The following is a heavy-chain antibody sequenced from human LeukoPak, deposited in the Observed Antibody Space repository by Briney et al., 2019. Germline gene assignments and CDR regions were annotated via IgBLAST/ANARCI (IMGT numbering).Heavy chain of an antibody. CDR3: AGRRGEATTGFDH. D-gene: IGHD4-17*01. J-gene: IGHJ4*02. CDR2: INSNSGAR. Sequence: ASVKVSCKASGSTFSDRYMHWVRQAPGQGLESMGWINSNSGARNFAPKFQGRVTFSRDNSISTAYMELSSMRSDDTAIYYCAGRRGEATTGFDHWGQGTLVTVSS. CDR1: GSTFSDRY. V-gene: IGHV1-2*02.